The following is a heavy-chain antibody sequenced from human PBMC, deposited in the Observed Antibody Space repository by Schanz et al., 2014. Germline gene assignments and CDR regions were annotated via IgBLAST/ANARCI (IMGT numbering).Heavy chain of an antibody. CDR3: AKDPSHGDYDYYFDY. V-gene: IGHV3-23*04. D-gene: IGHD3-22*01. CDR1: GFTFSNYA. J-gene: IGHJ4*02. Sequence: VQLVESGGGLVQPGGSLRLSCAASGFTFSNYAMSWVRQAPGKGLEWVSTISASGGSTYYADSVKGRFTVFRDNSKRTLYLEINDPRAEDTAVYYCAKDPSHGDYDYYFDYWGQGTLVTVSS. CDR2: ISASGGST.